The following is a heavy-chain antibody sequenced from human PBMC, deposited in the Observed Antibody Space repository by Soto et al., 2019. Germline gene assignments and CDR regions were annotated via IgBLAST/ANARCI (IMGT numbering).Heavy chain of an antibody. CDR3: ARDYDSSGDY. Sequence: PSETLSLTCTVSGCSISTSSYYWGWIRQPPGKGLEWIGSIYYSGSTYYNPSLKSRVTISVDTSKNQFSLKLSSVTAADTAVYYCARDYDSSGDYWGQGTLVTVSS. V-gene: IGHV4-39*01. J-gene: IGHJ4*02. CDR2: IYYSGST. CDR1: GCSISTSSYY. D-gene: IGHD3-22*01.